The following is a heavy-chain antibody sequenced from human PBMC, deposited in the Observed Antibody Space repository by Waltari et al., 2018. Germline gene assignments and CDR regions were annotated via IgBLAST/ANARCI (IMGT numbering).Heavy chain of an antibody. CDR3: ARWDGSTRSFGD. Sequence: QVRLQESGPGLVKPLETLSLSCTVSGDSITSYFWNWIRQPVGKGLEWIGDGRYTGDTKRNPSLKSRTTISVDTSGNQVSLKMTSVTAADTAVYYCARWDGSTRSFGDWGQGTLVTVSS. D-gene: IGHD1-26*01. CDR2: GRYTGDT. J-gene: IGHJ4*02. CDR1: GDSITSYF. V-gene: IGHV4-59*08.